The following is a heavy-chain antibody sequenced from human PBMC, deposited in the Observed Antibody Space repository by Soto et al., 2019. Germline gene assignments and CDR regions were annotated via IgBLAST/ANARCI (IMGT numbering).Heavy chain of an antibody. Sequence: EVQLLESGGGLVQPGGSLRLSCAASGFTFSSYAMSWVHQAPGKGLEWVSAISGSGGSTYYADSVKGRFTISRDNSKNTLYLQMNSLRAEDTAVYYCAKARRRMVAAADYWGQGTLVTVSS. D-gene: IGHD6-13*01. CDR3: AKARRRMVAAADY. J-gene: IGHJ4*02. CDR1: GFTFSSYA. V-gene: IGHV3-23*01. CDR2: ISGSGGST.